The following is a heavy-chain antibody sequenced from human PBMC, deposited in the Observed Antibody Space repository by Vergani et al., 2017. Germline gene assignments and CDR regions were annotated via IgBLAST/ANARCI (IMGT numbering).Heavy chain of an antibody. CDR2: ISYDGTQK. J-gene: IGHJ1*01. CDR1: GFTSSYYG. V-gene: IGHV3-30*03. CDR3: ATKSCCTPGCQIGYFRE. D-gene: IGHD1-1*01. Sequence: VQLVESGGGVVQPGRSLRLSCVVSGFTSSYYGMHWVRQAPGKGLEWVAVISYDGTQKYYADSVKGRFTISRDNSKSTLYLQMNSLRTEDTAVYYCATKSCCTPGCQIGYFREWVQGTLVTVSS.